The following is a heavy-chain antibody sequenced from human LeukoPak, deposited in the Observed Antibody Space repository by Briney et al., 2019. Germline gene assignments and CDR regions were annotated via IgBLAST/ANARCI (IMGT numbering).Heavy chain of an antibody. CDR3: ARATFDWSYYFDY. CDR2: ISSSSSYI. V-gene: IGHV3-21*04. Sequence: GGSLRLSCAASGFTFSSYSMNWVRQAPGKGLEWVSSISSSSSYIYYADSVKGRFTISRDNSKNTLYLQMNSLRAEDTAVYYCARATFDWSYYFDYWGQGTLVTVSS. CDR1: GFTFSSYS. D-gene: IGHD3-9*01. J-gene: IGHJ4*02.